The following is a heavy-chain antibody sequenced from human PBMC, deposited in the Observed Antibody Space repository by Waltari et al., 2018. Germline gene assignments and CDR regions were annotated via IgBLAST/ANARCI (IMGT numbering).Heavy chain of an antibody. V-gene: IGHV4-39*01. Sequence: QLQLNMSGPGLVKPSETLSLTCAVSNASITSGVYFWGWIRQPPGKGLEGVVVIYYSGRTFYHPSLKGRVIISVDKSKNLFALRLRSVTAADTAVYYCVRQAPDSSGFFPNYFDSWGQGTLVTVSS. CDR2: IYYSGRT. CDR1: NASITSGVYF. J-gene: IGHJ4*02. CDR3: VRQAPDSSGFFPNYFDS. D-gene: IGHD3-22*01.